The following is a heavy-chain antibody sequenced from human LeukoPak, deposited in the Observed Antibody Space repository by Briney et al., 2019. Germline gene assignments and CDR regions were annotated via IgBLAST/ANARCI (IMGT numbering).Heavy chain of an antibody. D-gene: IGHD3-10*01. J-gene: IGHJ5*02. CDR3: ARLPYYYGSGNDWFDP. V-gene: IGHV5-51*01. Sequence: GESLKISCKGSGYSFTSYWIGWVRQMPGKGLEWMGIIYPGDSDTRYSPSFQGQATISADKSISTAYLQWSSLKASDTAMYYCARLPYYYGSGNDWFDPWGQGTLVTVSS. CDR1: GYSFTSYW. CDR2: IYPGDSDT.